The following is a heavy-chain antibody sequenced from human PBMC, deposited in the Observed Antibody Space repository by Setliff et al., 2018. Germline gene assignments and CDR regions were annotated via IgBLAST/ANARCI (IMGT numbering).Heavy chain of an antibody. D-gene: IGHD3-10*01. V-gene: IGHV4-61*02. CDR1: GGSISSGDHY. CDR2: IHASGST. J-gene: IGHJ5*02. CDR3: ARSGDYGSGRLSP. Sequence: PSETLSLTCTVSGGSISSGDHYWSWIRQPAGRGLEWIGRIHASGSTNYNPSLKSRVTISLDTSNNQFSLKLSSVTAAETAMYYCARSGDYGSGRLSPWGQGTLVTVSS.